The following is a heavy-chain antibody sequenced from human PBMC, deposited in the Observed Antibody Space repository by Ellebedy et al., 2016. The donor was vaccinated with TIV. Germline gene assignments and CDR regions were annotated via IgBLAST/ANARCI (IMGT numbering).Heavy chain of an antibody. CDR2: IHYSGRT. CDR1: GGSMRNYY. CDR3: ARHGCGGDCQSLDY. J-gene: IGHJ4*02. V-gene: IGHV4-59*08. Sequence: MPSETLSLTCTVSGGSMRNYYWSWIRQPPGKGLEYIGYIHYSGRTNYNPSLKSRLTISLDTSRYQFSLKLNSVTAADTAMYYCARHGCGGDCQSLDYWGPGALVTVSS. D-gene: IGHD2-21*02.